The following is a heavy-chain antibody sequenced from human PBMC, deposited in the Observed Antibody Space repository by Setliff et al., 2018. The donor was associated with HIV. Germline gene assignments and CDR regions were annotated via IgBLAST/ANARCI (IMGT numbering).Heavy chain of an antibody. J-gene: IGHJ3*02. D-gene: IGHD2-15*01. CDR2: ISSYNDNT. V-gene: IGHV1-18*01. Sequence: ASVKVSCKASGYSFTNYGISWVRQAPGQGLEWMGWISSYNDNTNYALNLQGRVTMTTDTSTSTAYMELRSLRSDDTAVYYCARDDVGYCSGGSCYHLFDTFDIWGQGTVVTV. CDR1: GYSFTNYG. CDR3: ARDDVGYCSGGSCYHLFDTFDI.